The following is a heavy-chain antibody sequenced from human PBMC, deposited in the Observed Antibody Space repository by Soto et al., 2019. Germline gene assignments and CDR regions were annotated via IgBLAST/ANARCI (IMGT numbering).Heavy chain of an antibody. Sequence: QMQLVQSGPEVKKPGTSVKVSCKASGFTFSSSAMQWVRQARGQPPEWIGWIVVGRGNTNYAEKFQGRVTITRDTSTSTTYMELSSLKSEDTAMYYCAVAGLRGWYLAGNWGQGTLVTVSS. CDR1: GFTFSSSA. CDR2: IVVGRGNT. D-gene: IGHD6-19*01. J-gene: IGHJ4*02. V-gene: IGHV1-58*02. CDR3: AVAGLRGWYLAGN.